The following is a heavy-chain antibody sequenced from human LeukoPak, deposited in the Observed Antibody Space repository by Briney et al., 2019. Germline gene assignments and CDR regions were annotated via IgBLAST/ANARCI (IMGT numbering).Heavy chain of an antibody. CDR1: GGSISSSSAY. J-gene: IGHJ4*02. D-gene: IGHD5-18*01. CDR3: VSPRGFSYGYFDY. Sequence: SETLSLTCTVSGGSISSSSAYWGWIRQPPGKGLEWIGSIYYSKNTYYNPSLKRRVTISADTSKNQFSLTLGSVSATDTAVYYCVSPRGFSYGYFDYWGQGTLVTVSS. CDR2: IYYSKNT. V-gene: IGHV4-39*01.